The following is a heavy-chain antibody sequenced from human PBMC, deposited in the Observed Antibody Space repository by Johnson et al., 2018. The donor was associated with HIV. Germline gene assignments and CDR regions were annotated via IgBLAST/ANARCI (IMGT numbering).Heavy chain of an antibody. CDR2: ISYDGSNK. Sequence: QVQLVESGGGVVRPGGSLRLSCVASGFTFDDYGMSWVRQAPGKGLAWVAVISYDGSNKYYADPVKGRFTISRDNSKNTLYLQMNSLGADDTALYYCARGGLGFQNIHDPFDIWGQGTMVTVSS. V-gene: IGHV3-30*19. D-gene: IGHD1/OR15-1a*01. J-gene: IGHJ3*02. CDR1: GFTFDDYG. CDR3: ARGGLGFQNIHDPFDI.